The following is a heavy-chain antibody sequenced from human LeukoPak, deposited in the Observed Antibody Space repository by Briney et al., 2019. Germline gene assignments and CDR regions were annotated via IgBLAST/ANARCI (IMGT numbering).Heavy chain of an antibody. Sequence: ASVKVSRKASGYTFTSYGISWVRQAPGQGLEWMGWISAYNGNTNYAQKLQGRVTMTTDTSTSTAYMELRSLRSDDTAVYFCARDILTGNALGHWGQGTQVTVSS. D-gene: IGHD3-9*01. CDR3: ARDILTGNALGH. J-gene: IGHJ4*02. CDR2: ISAYNGNT. V-gene: IGHV1-18*01. CDR1: GYTFTSYG.